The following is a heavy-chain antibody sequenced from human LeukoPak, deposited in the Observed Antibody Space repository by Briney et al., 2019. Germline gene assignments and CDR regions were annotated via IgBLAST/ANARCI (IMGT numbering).Heavy chain of an antibody. CDR3: TGSGSYMDY. J-gene: IGHJ4*02. V-gene: IGHV3-49*04. CDR1: GFTFSSYG. D-gene: IGHD3-10*01. Sequence: PTGGSLRLSCAASGFTFSSYGMHWVRQAPGKGLEWVGFIRSIPYGGTTDYAVSVKGRFTISRDDSKSIAYLQMNSLKTEDTAVYYCTGSGSYMDYWGQGTLVTVSS. CDR2: IRSIPYGGTT.